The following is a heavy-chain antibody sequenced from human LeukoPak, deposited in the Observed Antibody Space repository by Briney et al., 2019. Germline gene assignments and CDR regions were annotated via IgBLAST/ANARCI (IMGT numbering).Heavy chain of an antibody. J-gene: IGHJ6*02. CDR2: IYSGGST. V-gene: IGHV3-53*04. D-gene: IGHD5-12*01. CDR1: GFTVGSNY. CDR3: ARDGPELDSGYDSRGYYYGMDV. Sequence: GGSLRLSCAASGFTVGSNYMSWVRQAPGKGLEWVSVIYSGGSTYYADSVKGRFTISRHNSKNTLYLQMNSLRAEDTAVYYCARDGPELDSGYDSRGYYYGMDVWGQGTTVTVSS.